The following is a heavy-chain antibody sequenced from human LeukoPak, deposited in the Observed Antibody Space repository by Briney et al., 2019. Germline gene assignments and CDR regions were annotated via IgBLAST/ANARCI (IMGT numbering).Heavy chain of an antibody. V-gene: IGHV3-23*01. CDR1: GFTFSSYA. CDR2: ISGSGSST. J-gene: IGHJ4*02. Sequence: GGSLRLSCAASGFTFSSYAMSWVRQAPGKGLEWVSAISGSGSSTYYADSVKGRFTISRDNSKNTLYLQMNSLRAEDTAVYYCAKQPKYGSGSFFDYWGQGTLVTVSS. D-gene: IGHD3-10*01. CDR3: AKQPKYGSGSFFDY.